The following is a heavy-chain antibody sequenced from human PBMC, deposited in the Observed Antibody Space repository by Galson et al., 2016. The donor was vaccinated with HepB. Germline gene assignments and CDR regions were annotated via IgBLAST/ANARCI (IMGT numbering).Heavy chain of an antibody. CDR1: GYSFTSYW. CDR2: IDPSGSYT. Sequence: QSGAEVKKPGESLRISCKTSGYSFTSYWISWVRQMPGNGLEWMGRIDPSGSYTKYSPSFRGHVTISVGKSTSTAYLEFTSLKSSDNAMYYCARHCSGGSCYHPDYWGQGTLVTVSS. V-gene: IGHV5-10-1*01. CDR3: ARHCSGGSCYHPDY. D-gene: IGHD2-15*01. J-gene: IGHJ4*02.